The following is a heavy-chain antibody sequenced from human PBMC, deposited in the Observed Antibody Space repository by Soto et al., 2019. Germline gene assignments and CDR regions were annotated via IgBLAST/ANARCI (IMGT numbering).Heavy chain of an antibody. V-gene: IGHV3-30*18. CDR3: AKPSTLSSTYANWFDP. J-gene: IGHJ5*02. CDR1: GFTFSSYG. CDR2: ISYDGSNK. Sequence: SGGSLRLSCAASGFTFSSYGMHWVRQAPGKGLEWVAVISYDGSNKYYADSVKGRFTISRDNSKNTLYLQMNSLRAEDTAVYYCAKPSTLSSTYANWFDPWGQGTLVTVSS. D-gene: IGHD6-13*01.